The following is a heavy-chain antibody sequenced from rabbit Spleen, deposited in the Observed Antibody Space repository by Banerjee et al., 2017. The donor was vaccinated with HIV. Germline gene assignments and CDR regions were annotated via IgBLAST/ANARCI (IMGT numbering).Heavy chain of an antibody. D-gene: IGHD6-1*01. Sequence: QEQLEESGGGLVQPGGSLKLSCKASGFDFSNYGVSWVRQAPGKGLEWIGYIEPLFHNTYYANWVNGRFTISSHNAQNPLYLQLSSLTAADTASYFCAREFYAGYGSYGYGFNLWGPGPLVALS. CDR1: GFDFSNYG. V-gene: IGHV1S47*01. J-gene: IGHJ4*01. CDR2: IEPLFHNT. CDR3: AREFYAGYGSYGYGFNL.